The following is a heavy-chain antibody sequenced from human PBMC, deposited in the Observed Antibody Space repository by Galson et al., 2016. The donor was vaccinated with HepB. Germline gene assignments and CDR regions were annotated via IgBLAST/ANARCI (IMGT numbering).Heavy chain of an antibody. V-gene: IGHV4-39*01. J-gene: IGHJ4*02. CDR1: GTSISSRSHY. CDR3: ARAGLGTKASFDS. Sequence: SETLSLTCSVSGTSISSRSHYWGWIRQPPGKGLEWIANIFYSGSTYYNPSLKSRVSISLDTSKSQFSLKLSSVTAADTAVYFCARAGLGTKASFDSWGQGTLVAVSS. D-gene: IGHD1-7*01. CDR2: IFYSGST.